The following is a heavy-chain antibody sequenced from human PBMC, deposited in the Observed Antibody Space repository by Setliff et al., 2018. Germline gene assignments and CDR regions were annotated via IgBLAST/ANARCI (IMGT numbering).Heavy chain of an antibody. CDR1: GFTFSDYY. CDR3: AKDLGDDGHYYYYMDV. CDR2: VYRGGSTT. V-gene: IGHV3-23*03. D-gene: IGHD4-17*01. J-gene: IGHJ6*03. Sequence: GGSLRLSCAASGFTFSDYYMSWVRQAPGKRLEWVSVVYRGGSTTFYADSVKGRFTISRDDSKNTLYLQMNSLTVDDTAVYYCAKDLGDDGHYYYYMDVWGKGTTVTVSS.